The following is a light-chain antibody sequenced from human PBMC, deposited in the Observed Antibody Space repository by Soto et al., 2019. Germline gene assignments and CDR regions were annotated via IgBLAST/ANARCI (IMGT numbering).Light chain of an antibody. J-gene: IGKJ1*01. CDR3: QQYGRSWWT. Sequence: LSLSPGERATLSCRTSQSVSSSYLAWYQQKPGQAPRLLIYGASSRATGIPDRFSGSGSGTDFTLTISRLEPEDFEVYYCQQYGRSWWTFGQGTKVEIK. CDR1: QSVSSSY. CDR2: GAS. V-gene: IGKV3-20*01.